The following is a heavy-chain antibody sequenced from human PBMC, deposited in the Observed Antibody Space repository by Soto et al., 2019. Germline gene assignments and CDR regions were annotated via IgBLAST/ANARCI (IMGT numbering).Heavy chain of an antibody. Sequence: GESLRLSCNGSGYSFITYWVGWVRQMPGKGLEWMGIIYPRDSDTRYSPSFEGQVTMSADKSISTAYLQWSSLKASGTAMYYCARLLLGYCSGGSCAPYYYYGMDVWGQGTTVTVSS. CDR2: IYPRDSDT. V-gene: IGHV5-51*01. J-gene: IGHJ6*02. CDR3: ARLLLGYCSGGSCAPYYYYGMDV. CDR1: GYSFITYW. D-gene: IGHD2-15*01.